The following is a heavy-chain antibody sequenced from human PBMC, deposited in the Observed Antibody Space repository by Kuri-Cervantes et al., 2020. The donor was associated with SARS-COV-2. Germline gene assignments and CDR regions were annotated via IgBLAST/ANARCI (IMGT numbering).Heavy chain of an antibody. Sequence: SCAISGDSVSSNSAAWNWIRQSLSRGLEWLGRTYYRSKWYNDYAVSVKSRITINPDTSKNQFSLQLNSVTPEDTAVYYCARGRSRSYLGSWGQGTLVTVSS. J-gene: IGHJ5*01. CDR1: GDSVSSNSAA. CDR3: ARGRSRSYLGS. CDR2: TYYRSKWYN. D-gene: IGHD1-26*01. V-gene: IGHV6-1*01.